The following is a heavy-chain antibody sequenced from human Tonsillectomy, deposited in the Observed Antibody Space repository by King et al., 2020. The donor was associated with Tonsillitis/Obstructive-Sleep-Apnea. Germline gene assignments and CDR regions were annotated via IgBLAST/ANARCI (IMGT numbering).Heavy chain of an antibody. Sequence: QLQESGPGLVKPSETLSLTCTFPGSSISTYYWSWIRQPPGKGLEWIGYVYYTGTTDYNPSLKSRLTISMDTSKHQFSLKLSSVTAADTAVYYCARSRGYCSSTSCYYFDYWGQGSLVTVSS. D-gene: IGHD2-2*01. CDR2: VYYTGTT. CDR1: GSSISTYY. V-gene: IGHV4-59*01. CDR3: ARSRGYCSSTSCYYFDY. J-gene: IGHJ4*02.